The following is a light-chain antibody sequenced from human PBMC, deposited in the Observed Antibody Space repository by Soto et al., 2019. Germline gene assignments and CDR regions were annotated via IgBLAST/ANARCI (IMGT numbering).Light chain of an antibody. Sequence: IVLSRSPGTVSLSPGERASLSCRASQSLTSSYLAWYQQKPGQAPRLLIYGAANRATGIPDRFSGSGSGTDFTLTISRLEPEDVAVYYCQQYGSSGTFGQGTKVDIK. V-gene: IGKV3-20*01. CDR2: GAA. CDR3: QQYGSSGT. CDR1: QSLTSSY. J-gene: IGKJ1*01.